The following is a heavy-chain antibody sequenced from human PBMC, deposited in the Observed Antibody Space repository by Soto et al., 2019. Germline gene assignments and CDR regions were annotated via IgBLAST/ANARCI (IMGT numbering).Heavy chain of an antibody. J-gene: IGHJ4*02. Sequence: EVQLVESGGGLVKPGGSLRLSCAASGFSFNSYSMNWVRQAPGKGLEWVSSISPSSSYIYYADSVKGRFTISRDNAKNSLYLKMNSLRAEDTAVYYCARDLAMVRGVPHYVDYWGQGTLVTVSS. CDR1: GFSFNSYS. CDR2: ISPSSSYI. V-gene: IGHV3-21*01. D-gene: IGHD3-10*01. CDR3: ARDLAMVRGVPHYVDY.